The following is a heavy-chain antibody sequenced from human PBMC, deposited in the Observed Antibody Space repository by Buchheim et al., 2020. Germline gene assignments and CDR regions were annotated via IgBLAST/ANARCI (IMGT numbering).Heavy chain of an antibody. J-gene: IGHJ4*02. D-gene: IGHD3-10*01. Sequence: QVQLQESGPGLVKPSETLSLTCTVSGGSISSYYWSWIRQPPGKGLEWIGYIYYSGSTNYNPSLKSRVTISVDTSKNQFSLKLSSVTAADTAVYYCATYYYGSGSYYNVDYWGQGTL. CDR3: ATYYYGSGSYYNVDY. V-gene: IGHV4-59*01. CDR2: IYYSGST. CDR1: GGSISSYY.